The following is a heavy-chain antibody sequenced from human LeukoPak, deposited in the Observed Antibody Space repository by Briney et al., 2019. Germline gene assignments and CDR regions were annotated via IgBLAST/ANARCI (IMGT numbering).Heavy chain of an antibody. CDR3: ARFKGGTGFDY. CDR1: GGSITTTDFD. J-gene: IGHJ4*02. Sequence: SETLSLTCAVSGGSITTTDFDWAWIRQPQGQGFEWIATISSSGKAYYYPSLMSRVTISVDTSKNQFSLDVTSVTAADTGLFYCARFKGGTGFDYWGRGILVIVS. CDR2: ISSSGKA. V-gene: IGHV4-39*01. D-gene: IGHD1-26*01.